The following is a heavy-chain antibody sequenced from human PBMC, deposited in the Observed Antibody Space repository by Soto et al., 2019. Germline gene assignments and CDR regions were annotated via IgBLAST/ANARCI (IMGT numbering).Heavy chain of an antibody. Sequence: QVQLQQWGAGLLKPSETLSLTCAVYGGSFSGYYWTWIRQPPGTELEWIGEINHSGSTNYNPSLTSLGHISVNTPKTQFTLKLTSVTAADSCVYYCARDKITGLFDYWGQGTVVTVSS. CDR1: GGSFSGYY. J-gene: IGHJ4*02. CDR2: INHSGST. D-gene: IGHD1-1*01. CDR3: ARDKITGLFDY. V-gene: IGHV4-34*01.